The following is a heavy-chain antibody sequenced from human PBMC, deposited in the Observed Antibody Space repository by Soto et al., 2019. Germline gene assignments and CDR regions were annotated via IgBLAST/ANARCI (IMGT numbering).Heavy chain of an antibody. CDR1: GYAFTGYV. CDR2: INPNSGAT. Sequence: ASVKVSCKASGYAFTGYVMHWVQQAPGQGLEWMGWINPNSGATKYAQKFQGRVTLSRDTSISTAYMELSGLRSDDTAVYYCVRPQSSGWYDNWGQGTLVTVSS. V-gene: IGHV1-2*02. D-gene: IGHD6-19*01. J-gene: IGHJ5*02. CDR3: VRPQSSGWYDN.